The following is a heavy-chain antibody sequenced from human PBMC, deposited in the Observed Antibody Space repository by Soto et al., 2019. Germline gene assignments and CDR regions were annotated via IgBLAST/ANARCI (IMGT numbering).Heavy chain of an antibody. CDR3: AKEKAKRIAATC. Sequence: GGSLRLSCAASGFTFISYAMSWVLQAPGKGLEWVSAISGSGGSTYYADSVKGRFTISRDNSKNTLYLQMNSLRAEDTAVYYCAKEKAKRIAATCWGQGTMVTVSS. D-gene: IGHD6-13*01. CDR2: ISGSGGST. V-gene: IGHV3-23*01. J-gene: IGHJ3*01. CDR1: GFTFISYA.